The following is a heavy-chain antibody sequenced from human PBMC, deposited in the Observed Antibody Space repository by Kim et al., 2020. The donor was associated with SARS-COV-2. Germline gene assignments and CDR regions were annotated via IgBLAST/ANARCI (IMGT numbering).Heavy chain of an antibody. V-gene: IGHV5-51*01. J-gene: IGHJ6*02. D-gene: IGHD2-15*01. Sequence: SPSFQGQVTISADKSSSTAYLQWSSLKASDTAMYYCARHRGGPVESGMDVWGQGTTVTVSS. CDR3: ARHRGGPVESGMDV.